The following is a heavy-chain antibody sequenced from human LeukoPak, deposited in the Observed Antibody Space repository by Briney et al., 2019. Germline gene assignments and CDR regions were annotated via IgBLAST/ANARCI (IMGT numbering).Heavy chain of an antibody. D-gene: IGHD2-15*01. Sequence: SETLSLTCTVSGGSISSYYWSWIRQPPGKGLEWIGYIYYSGSTNYNPSLKSRVTISVDTSKNQFSLKLSSVTAADTAVYYCAKDGWWEYCSGGSCYPDYWGQGTLVTVSS. J-gene: IGHJ4*02. CDR2: IYYSGST. CDR1: GGSISSYY. CDR3: AKDGWWEYCSGGSCYPDY. V-gene: IGHV4-59*01.